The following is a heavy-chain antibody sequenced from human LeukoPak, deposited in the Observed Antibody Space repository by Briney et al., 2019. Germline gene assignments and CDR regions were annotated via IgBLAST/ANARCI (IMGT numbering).Heavy chain of an antibody. CDR3: ARGEDGHNGD. D-gene: IGHD5-24*01. CDR2: INHSGST. CDR1: GGSFSGYY. J-gene: IGHJ4*02. Sequence: PSETLSLTCAVYGGSFSGYYWSWIRQPPGKGLEWIGEINHSGSTNYNPSLKSRVTISVDTSKNQFSLKLSSVTAADTAVYYCARGEDGHNGDWGQGTLVTVSS. V-gene: IGHV4-34*01.